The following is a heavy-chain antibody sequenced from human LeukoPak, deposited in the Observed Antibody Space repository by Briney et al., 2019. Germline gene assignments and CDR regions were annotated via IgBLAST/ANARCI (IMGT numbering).Heavy chain of an antibody. Sequence: PGGSLRLSCAASGFAFSSYEMSWVRQAPGKGLEWVALISYDGGNKFYADSVRDRFTISRDNSKNTLFLQMNSLRIEDAAVYYCAKVFEVRGARRPKDYWGQGTLVIVSS. CDR2: ISYDGGNK. J-gene: IGHJ4*02. D-gene: IGHD3-10*01. CDR3: AKVFEVRGARRPKDY. V-gene: IGHV3-30*18. CDR1: GFAFSSYE.